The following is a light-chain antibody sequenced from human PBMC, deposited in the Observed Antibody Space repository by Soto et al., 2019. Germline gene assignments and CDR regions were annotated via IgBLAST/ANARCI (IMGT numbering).Light chain of an antibody. CDR2: EVN. CDR3: SSFSSDTTLFV. J-gene: IGLJ1*01. V-gene: IGLV2-14*01. Sequence: QSALAQPASVSGSPGQSITISCTGANSDIGHWNYVSWYQQSPGKAPKLIIYEVNYRPSGVSYRFSGSKSGNTASLTISGLQAEDEADYYCSSFSSDTTLFVFGGGTKVTVL. CDR1: NSDIGHWNY.